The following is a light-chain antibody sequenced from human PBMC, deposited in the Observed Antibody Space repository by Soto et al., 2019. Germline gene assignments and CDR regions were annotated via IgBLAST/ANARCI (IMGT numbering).Light chain of an antibody. CDR2: GAS. J-gene: IGKJ3*01. CDR1: QSLSSNY. V-gene: IGKV3-20*01. CDR3: HQYDNSPFT. Sequence: EIVLTQSPGTLSLSPGERATLSCRARQSLSSNYLAWYQQRPGQSPRLLVYGASSRATGIPDRFSGSGFGTDVALTISRLEPEDSAVYYCHQYDNSPFTVGPGTRVGIK.